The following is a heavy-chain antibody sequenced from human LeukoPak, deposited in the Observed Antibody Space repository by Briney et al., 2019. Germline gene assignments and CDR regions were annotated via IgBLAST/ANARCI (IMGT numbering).Heavy chain of an antibody. V-gene: IGHV4-39*07. J-gene: IGHJ4*02. CDR3: ARGPLKYSYGLSFFDY. CDR2: IYYSGST. Sequence: SETLSLTCTVSGGSISSSSYYWGWIRQPPGKGLEWIGSIYYSGSTYYNPSLKSRVTISVDTSKNQFSLKLSSVTAADTAVYYCARGPLKYSYGLSFFDYWGQGTLVTVSS. D-gene: IGHD5-18*01. CDR1: GGSISSSSYY.